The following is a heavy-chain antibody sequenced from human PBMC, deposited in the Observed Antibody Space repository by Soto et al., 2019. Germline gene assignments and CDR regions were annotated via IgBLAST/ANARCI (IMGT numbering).Heavy chain of an antibody. D-gene: IGHD3-22*01. CDR1: GGSVSSGSYY. CDR2: IYYSGST. CDR3: ARVSRDSSGSIMRFDY. J-gene: IGHJ4*02. V-gene: IGHV4-61*01. Sequence: SETLSLTCTVSGGSVSSGSYYWSWIRQPPGKGLEWIGYIYYSGSTNYNPSLKSRVTISVDTSKNQFSLKLSSVTAADTAVYYCARVSRDSSGSIMRFDYWGQGTQVTVSS.